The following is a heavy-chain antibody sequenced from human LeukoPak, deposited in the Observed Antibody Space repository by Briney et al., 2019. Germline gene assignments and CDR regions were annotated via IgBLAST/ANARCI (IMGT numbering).Heavy chain of an antibody. V-gene: IGHV1-46*01. CDR3: ARDVAPRPGPVHYFDY. D-gene: IGHD6-6*01. J-gene: IGHJ4*02. Sequence: GASVKVSCKASGYTFINYYLHWVRQAPRQGPEWLGIINPSGSTNYAQKFEGRVTMTSDMSTSTVYMELNSLTSEDTAVYYCARDVAPRPGPVHYFDYWGQGTLVTVSS. CDR1: GYTFINYY. CDR2: INPSGST.